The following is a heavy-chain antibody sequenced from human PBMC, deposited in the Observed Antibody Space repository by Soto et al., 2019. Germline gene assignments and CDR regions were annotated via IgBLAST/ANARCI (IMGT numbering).Heavy chain of an antibody. V-gene: IGHV3-30*18. CDR1: GFTFSSYG. Sequence: HPGGSLRLSCAASGFTFSSYGMHWVRQAPGKGLEWVAVISYDGSNKYYADSVKGRFTISRDNSKNTLYLQMNSLRAEDTAVYYCAKDPAVYYGMDVWGQGTTVTVSS. CDR2: ISYDGSNK. J-gene: IGHJ6*02. CDR3: AKDPAVYYGMDV.